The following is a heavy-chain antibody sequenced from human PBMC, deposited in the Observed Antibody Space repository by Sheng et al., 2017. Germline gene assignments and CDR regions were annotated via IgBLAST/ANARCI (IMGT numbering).Heavy chain of an antibody. Sequence: QVQLVESGGGVVQPGRSLRLSCAASGFTFSSYGMHWVRQAPGKGLEWVAVIWYDGSNKYYADSVKGRFTISRDNSKNTLYLQMNSLRAEDTAVYYCARDQGEYYDSSGYQYYYYGMDVWGQGTTVTVSS. J-gene: IGHJ6*02. CDR1: GFTFSSYG. D-gene: IGHD3-22*01. CDR3: ARDQGEYYDSSGYQYYYYGMDV. V-gene: IGHV3-33*01. CDR2: IWYDGSNK.